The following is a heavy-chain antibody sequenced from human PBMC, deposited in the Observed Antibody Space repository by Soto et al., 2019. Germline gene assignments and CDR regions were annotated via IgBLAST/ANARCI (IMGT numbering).Heavy chain of an antibody. CDR3: ARDGWFPRAPSEINWFDP. CDR1: GFTFSSYA. J-gene: IGHJ5*02. D-gene: IGHD6-19*01. CDR2: ISYDGSNK. Sequence: QVQLVESGGGVVQPGRSLRLSCAASGFTFSSYAMHWVRQAPGKGLEWVAVISYDGSNKYYADSVKGRFTISRDNSKNTLYLQMNSLRAEDTTVYYCARDGWFPRAPSEINWFDPWGQGTLVTVSS. V-gene: IGHV3-30-3*01.